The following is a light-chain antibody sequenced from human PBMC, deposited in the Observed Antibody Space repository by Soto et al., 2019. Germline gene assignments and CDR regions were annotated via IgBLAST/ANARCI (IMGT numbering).Light chain of an antibody. Sequence: DIVMTQSPDSLAVSLGERATINCTSSQNVLYSSNKNYLAWFQQKPGQPAKLLIYWASTRESGVPDRFSGSGSGTDFTLTISSLQAEDVAVYYCQQYDSTPWTFGQGTKVEIK. J-gene: IGKJ1*01. CDR1: QNVLYSSNKNY. CDR3: QQYDSTPWT. V-gene: IGKV4-1*01. CDR2: WAS.